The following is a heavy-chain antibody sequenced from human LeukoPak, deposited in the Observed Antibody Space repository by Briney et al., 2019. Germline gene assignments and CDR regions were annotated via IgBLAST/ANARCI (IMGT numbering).Heavy chain of an antibody. CDR1: GYTFTSYY. Sequence: GASVKVSCKASGYTFTSYYMHWVRQAPGQGLEWMGLINPSGGSTSYAQKFQGRVTMTRDTSTSTVYMELSSLRSEDTAVYYCARALYDSSGYYSRWDYWGQGTLVTVSS. J-gene: IGHJ4*02. D-gene: IGHD3-22*01. CDR2: INPSGGST. CDR3: ARALYDSSGYYSRWDY. V-gene: IGHV1-46*01.